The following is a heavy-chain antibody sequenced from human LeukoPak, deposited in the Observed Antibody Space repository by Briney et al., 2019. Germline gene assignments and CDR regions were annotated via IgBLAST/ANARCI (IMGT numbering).Heavy chain of an antibody. CDR3: ARLSVRLNLNYDILTGPYYYYMDV. J-gene: IGHJ6*03. D-gene: IGHD3-9*01. CDR1: GGSFSGYY. V-gene: IGHV4-34*01. CDR2: INHSGST. Sequence: SETLSLTCAVYGGSFSGYYWSWIRQPPGKGLEWIGEINHSGSTNYNPSLKSRVTISVDTSKNQFSLKLSSVTAADTAVYYCARLSVRLNLNYDILTGPYYYYMDVWGKGTTVTISS.